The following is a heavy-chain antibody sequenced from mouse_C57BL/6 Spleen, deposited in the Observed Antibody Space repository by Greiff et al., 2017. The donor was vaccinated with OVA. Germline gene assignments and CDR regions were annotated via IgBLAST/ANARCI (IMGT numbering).Heavy chain of an antibody. J-gene: IGHJ4*01. CDR3: ALSPHYYAMDY. V-gene: IGHV1-64*01. CDR2: IHPNSGST. CDR1: GYTFTSYW. D-gene: IGHD6-5*01. Sequence: QVQPQQPGAELVKPGASVKLSCKASGYTFTSYWMHWVKQRPGQGLEWIGMIHPNSGSTNYNEKFKSKATLTVDKSSSTAYMQLSSLTSEDSAVYYCALSPHYYAMDYWGQGTSVTVSS.